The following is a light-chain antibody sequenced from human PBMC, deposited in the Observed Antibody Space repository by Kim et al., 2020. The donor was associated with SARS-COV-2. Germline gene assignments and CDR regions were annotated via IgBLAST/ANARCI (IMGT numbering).Light chain of an antibody. V-gene: IGLV1-47*02. CDR1: SSNIGSNY. J-gene: IGLJ1*01. Sequence: QSVLTQSPSASGTPGQRVTISCSGSSSNIGSNYVYWYQQLPGTAPKLLIYSNNQRPSGVPDRFSGSKSGTSASLAISGLRSEDEADYYCAAWDDSLSAPYVFGTGTKVTVL. CDR2: SNN. CDR3: AAWDDSLSAPYV.